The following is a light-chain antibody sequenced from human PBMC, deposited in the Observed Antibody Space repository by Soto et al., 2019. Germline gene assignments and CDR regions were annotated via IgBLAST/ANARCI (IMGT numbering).Light chain of an antibody. V-gene: IGLV2-14*01. Sequence: QSVLTQPASVSGSPGQSITISCTGTSSDVGGYNYVSWYQQHPGKVPKLMIYDVSNRPSGVSNRFSGSKSGNTASLTISGLQAEDEADYYCSSYTSSGTYVFGTGTKLTVL. CDR3: SSYTSSGTYV. J-gene: IGLJ1*01. CDR2: DVS. CDR1: SSDVGGYNY.